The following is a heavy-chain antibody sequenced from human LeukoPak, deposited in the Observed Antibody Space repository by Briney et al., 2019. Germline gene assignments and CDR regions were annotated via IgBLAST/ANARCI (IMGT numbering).Heavy chain of an antibody. CDR3: AKGKYSSGWSLY. J-gene: IGHJ4*02. V-gene: IGHV3-23*01. CDR2: ISGSGGDT. CDR1: GFSFSSHE. Sequence: GGSLRLSCVASGFSFSSHEMNWVRQAPGKGLEWVSTISGSGGDTFYADSVKGRFTISRDNSKNTLSLQMNSLRAEDTAVYYCAKGKYSSGWSLYWGQGTLVTVPS. D-gene: IGHD6-19*01.